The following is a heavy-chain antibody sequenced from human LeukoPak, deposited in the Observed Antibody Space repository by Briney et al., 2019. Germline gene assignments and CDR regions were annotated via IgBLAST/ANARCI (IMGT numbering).Heavy chain of an antibody. CDR1: GFTFSNYG. CDR3: AREYTTYLVTSTHRPSY. J-gene: IGHJ4*02. CDR2: IRYDGSNK. Sequence: GGSLRLSCAASGFTFSNYGMHWVRQAPGKGLEWATFIRYDGSNKYYADSVKSRFTISRDNSKNTLYLQMHSLRAEDTAVYYCAREYTTYLVTSTHRPSYWGQGTLVTVSS. D-gene: IGHD2-15*01. V-gene: IGHV3-30*02.